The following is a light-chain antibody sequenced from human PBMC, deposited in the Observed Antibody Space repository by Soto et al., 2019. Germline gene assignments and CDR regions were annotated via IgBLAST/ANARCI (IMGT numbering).Light chain of an antibody. Sequence: DIQMTQSPSTLSGSVGDRVTITCRASQTISSWLAWYQQKPGKAPKLLIYDASSLESGVPSRFSGRGSGTEFTLTISSLQPEDFATYYCQQSFSTPTFGQGTRLEIK. CDR1: QTISSW. J-gene: IGKJ5*01. V-gene: IGKV1-5*01. CDR3: QQSFSTPT. CDR2: DAS.